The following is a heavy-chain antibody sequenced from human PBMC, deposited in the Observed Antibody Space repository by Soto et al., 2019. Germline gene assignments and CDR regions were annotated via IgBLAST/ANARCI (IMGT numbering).Heavy chain of an antibody. CDR3: ARAVSVAETLICDV. Sequence: ASVKVSCKASGYTFTGYYMHWVRQAPGQGLEWMGWINPNSGGTNYAQKFQGWVTMTRDTSISTAYMELSRLRSDDTAVYYCARAVSVAETLICDVWGQGTLVTVSS. CDR2: INPNSGGT. CDR1: GYTFTGYY. D-gene: IGHD6-19*01. J-gene: IGHJ4*02. V-gene: IGHV1-2*04.